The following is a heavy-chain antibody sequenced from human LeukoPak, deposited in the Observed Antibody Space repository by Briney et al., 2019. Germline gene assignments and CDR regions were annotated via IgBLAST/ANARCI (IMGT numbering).Heavy chain of an antibody. V-gene: IGHV4-34*01. CDR3: ARDRRDRTSSERYWYFDL. CDR2: INHSGGT. CDR1: GASFSAYY. J-gene: IGHJ2*01. Sequence: SETLSLTCAVYGASFSAYYWCWIRQPPGKGLEWIGEINHSGGTNYSPSLKSRVTISVDTSKNQFSLKLSSVTAADTAVYYCARDRRDRTSSERYWYFDLWGRGTLVTVSS. D-gene: IGHD1-1*01.